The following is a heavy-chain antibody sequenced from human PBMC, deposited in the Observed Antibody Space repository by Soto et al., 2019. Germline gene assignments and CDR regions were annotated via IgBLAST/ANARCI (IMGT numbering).Heavy chain of an antibody. CDR3: GSRYDSTGGLDP. V-gene: IGHV1-69-2*01. CDR1: GYSFTDYY. CDR2: VDPEDAKT. Sequence: EVQLGQSGAEVKKPGATLKISCKVSGYSFTDYYIYWVRQVPGKGLEWMGFVDPEDAKTKYAEKCQGRVTITADTSRDTAYMELSSLTSADTAVYYCGSRYDSTGGLDPWGQGTMVTVST. D-gene: IGHD3-22*01. J-gene: IGHJ5*02.